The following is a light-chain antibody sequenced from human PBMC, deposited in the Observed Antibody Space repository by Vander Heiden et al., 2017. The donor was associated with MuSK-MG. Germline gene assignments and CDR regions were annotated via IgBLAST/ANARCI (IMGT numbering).Light chain of an antibody. CDR3: MQSLQNPFT. CDR2: LGS. V-gene: IGKV2-28*01. J-gene: IGKJ4*01. CDR1: QSLLHSSGYIF. Sequence: IVMTQSPLSLPVTPGEPASISCRSSQSLLHSSGYIFLDWYLQKPGQSPQLLIYLGSNRASGVPDRFSGSGSGTDFTLKIDRVEAEDVGVYYCMQSLQNPFTFGGGTKVDIK.